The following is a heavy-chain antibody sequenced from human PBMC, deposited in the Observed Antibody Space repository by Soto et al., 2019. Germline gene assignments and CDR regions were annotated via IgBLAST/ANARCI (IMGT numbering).Heavy chain of an antibody. D-gene: IGHD3-22*01. V-gene: IGHV4-30-4*01. CDR3: VRWSFYCDSSGYYHY. J-gene: IGHJ4*02. CDR2: IYYSGST. Sequence: SETLSITCTVSGGSISRGDYYWSWIRQPPGKGLEWIGYIYYSGSTYYNPSLKSRVTISVDTSKNQFSLKLSSVTAADTAVYYCVRWSFYCDSSGYYHYWGQATLVTVSS. CDR1: GGSISRGDYY.